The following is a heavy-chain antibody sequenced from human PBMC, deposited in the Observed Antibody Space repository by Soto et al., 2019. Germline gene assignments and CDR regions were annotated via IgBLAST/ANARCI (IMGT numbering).Heavy chain of an antibody. Sequence: GGSLRLSCAASGFTFSNAWMSWVRQAPGKGLEWVGRIKSKTDGGTTDYAAPVKGRFTISRDDSKNTLYLQMNSLKTEDTAVYYCTTGIVGAPGFFDYWGQGTLVTVSS. D-gene: IGHD1-26*01. CDR1: GFTFSNAW. V-gene: IGHV3-15*01. CDR3: TTGIVGAPGFFDY. CDR2: IKSKTDGGTT. J-gene: IGHJ4*02.